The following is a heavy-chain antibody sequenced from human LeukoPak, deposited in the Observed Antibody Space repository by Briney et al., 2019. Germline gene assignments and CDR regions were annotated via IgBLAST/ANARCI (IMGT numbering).Heavy chain of an antibody. CDR2: ISWNSGSI. D-gene: IGHD4-23*01. Sequence: PGRSLRLSCAASGFTFDDYAMHWVRQAPGKGLEWVSGISWNSGSIGYADSVKGRFTISKDNAKNSLYLQMNSLRAEDTAVYYCARYGGNQSLPYYYYMDVWGKGTTVTVSS. V-gene: IGHV3-9*01. J-gene: IGHJ6*03. CDR1: GFTFDDYA. CDR3: ARYGGNQSLPYYYYMDV.